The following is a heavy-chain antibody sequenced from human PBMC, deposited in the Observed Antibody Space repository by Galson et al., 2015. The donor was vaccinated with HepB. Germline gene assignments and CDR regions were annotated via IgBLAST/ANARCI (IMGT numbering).Heavy chain of an antibody. J-gene: IGHJ4*02. Sequence: SLRLSCAASGFTVSSNYMNWVRQAPGKGLEWVSVIYSGGSTYYADSVKGRFTISRDNSKNTLYLQMNSLRAEDTAVYYCARWGGYSYGFWAHYFDYWGQGTLVTVSS. V-gene: IGHV3-66*01. CDR3: ARWGGYSYGFWAHYFDY. CDR2: IYSGGST. D-gene: IGHD5-18*01. CDR1: GFTVSSNY.